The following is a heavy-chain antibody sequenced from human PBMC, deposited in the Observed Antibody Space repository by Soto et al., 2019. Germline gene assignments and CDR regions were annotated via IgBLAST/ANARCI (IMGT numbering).Heavy chain of an antibody. CDR1: GFTFSSYA. CDR3: AKDLSPNMGCMDV. J-gene: IGHJ6*02. V-gene: IGHV3-23*01. Sequence: EVQLLESGGDLAQPGGSLRLSCAASGFTFSSYAMSWVRQAPGKGLEWVSSITGSGGTTFYADSVKGRLTISRDNSKNTMYVQMDILRAEDTALYYCAKDLSPNMGCMDVWGPGTTVTVSS. CDR2: ITGSGGTT. D-gene: IGHD3-10*01.